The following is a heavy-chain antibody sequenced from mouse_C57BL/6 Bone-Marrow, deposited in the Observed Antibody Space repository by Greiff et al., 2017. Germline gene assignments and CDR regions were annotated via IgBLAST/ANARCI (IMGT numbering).Heavy chain of an antibody. V-gene: IGHV4-1*02. CDR3: ARLHYDGYAYY. CDR2: INPGSSTI. CDR1: GFDFSSYW. J-gene: IGHJ2*01. Sequence: EVKLLESGGGLVQPGGSLKLSCAASGFDFSSYWMSWVRQAPGKGLEWIGEINPGSSTINYTPSLKDKFTISRDNSTNTLYLQMGKVRSEDTALYYCARLHYDGYAYYWGQGNTLTVSA. D-gene: IGHD1-2*01.